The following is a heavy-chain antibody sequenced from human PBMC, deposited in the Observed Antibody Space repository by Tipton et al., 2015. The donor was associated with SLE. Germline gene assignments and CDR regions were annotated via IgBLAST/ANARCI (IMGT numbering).Heavy chain of an antibody. V-gene: IGHV3-48*04. CDR2: ISSSGSTI. Sequence: SLRLSCAASGFSFTSYAMNWVRQAPGKGLEWVSYISSSGSTIYYADSVKGRFTISRDNAKNSLYLQMNSLRVEDTAVYYCARSGSYPFYYYYMDVWGKGTTVTVSS. CDR3: ARSGSYPFYYYYMDV. D-gene: IGHD1-26*01. CDR1: GFSFTSYA. J-gene: IGHJ6*03.